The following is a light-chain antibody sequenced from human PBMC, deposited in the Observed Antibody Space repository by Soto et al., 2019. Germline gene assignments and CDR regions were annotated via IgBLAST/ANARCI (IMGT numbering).Light chain of an antibody. Sequence: EIVLTQSPDTLSLSPGERATLSCRASQSVSSSYLAWYQQKPGQAPRLLIYGASSRATGIPDRFSGSGSGTDFTLTIIRLEPEDFAVYYCQQYGSSPPYTFGQGTKLEIK. J-gene: IGKJ2*01. CDR3: QQYGSSPPYT. CDR1: QSVSSSY. V-gene: IGKV3-20*01. CDR2: GAS.